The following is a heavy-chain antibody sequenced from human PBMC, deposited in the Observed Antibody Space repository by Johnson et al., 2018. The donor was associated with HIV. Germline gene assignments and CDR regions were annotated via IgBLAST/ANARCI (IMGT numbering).Heavy chain of an antibody. Sequence: MQLVESGGGLVKPGGSLRLSCAASGFTFSNAWMGWVRQDPGKGLEWVGRIKRKTDGWTTDCASHDKGRFTMSIDDSKITLYLQMNRRNTEETAVYYCTTDGYGGYIYGYGAFDIWGQGTMVTVS. D-gene: IGHD5-18*01. CDR1: GFTFSNAW. J-gene: IGHJ3*02. V-gene: IGHV3-15*01. CDR2: IKRKTDGWTT. CDR3: TTDGYGGYIYGYGAFDI.